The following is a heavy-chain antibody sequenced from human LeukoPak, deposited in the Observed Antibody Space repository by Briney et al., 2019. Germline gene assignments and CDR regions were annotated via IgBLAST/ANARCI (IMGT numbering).Heavy chain of an antibody. CDR2: IYPGDSDT. Sequence: PGESLKISCKGSGYTFTSYWVGWVRQMPGKGLEWMGIIYPGDSDTTYSPSFQGQVTISADKSISTAYLQWSSLKASDTAMYYCARRVRNYYDSSGYYYDYWGQGTLVTVSS. CDR3: ARRVRNYYDSSGYYYDY. CDR1: GYTFTSYW. V-gene: IGHV5-51*01. D-gene: IGHD3-22*01. J-gene: IGHJ4*02.